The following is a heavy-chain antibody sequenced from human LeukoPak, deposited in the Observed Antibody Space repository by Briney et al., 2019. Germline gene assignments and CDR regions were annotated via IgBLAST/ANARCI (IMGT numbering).Heavy chain of an antibody. CDR2: IYYSGST. V-gene: IGHV4-39*01. D-gene: IGHD6-19*01. CDR3: ARRLQEQWLVSPFDY. Sequence: SETLSLTCTVSGGSISSSSYYWGWIRQPPGKGLEWIGSIYYSGSTYYNPSLKSRVTISVDTSKNQFSLKLSSVTAADTAVYYCARRLQEQWLVSPFDYWGQGTLVTVSS. CDR1: GGSISSSSYY. J-gene: IGHJ4*02.